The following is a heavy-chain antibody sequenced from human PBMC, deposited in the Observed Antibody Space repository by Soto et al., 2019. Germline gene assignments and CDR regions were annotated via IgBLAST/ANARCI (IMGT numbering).Heavy chain of an antibody. D-gene: IGHD3-22*01. J-gene: IGHJ4*02. CDR1: GYSITNGYY. Sequence: XETLSLTCAVAGYSITNGYYWGWIREPPGKGLEWIGSIYYTGRTYYNPSLKSRVTISVDRSKNQFSLKLTSANAADTAVYYCARGRTVRNYADDSSDYFYFFDYWGQGTQVTVSS. CDR3: ARGRTVRNYADDSSDYFYFFDY. V-gene: IGHV4-38-2*01. CDR2: IYYTGRT.